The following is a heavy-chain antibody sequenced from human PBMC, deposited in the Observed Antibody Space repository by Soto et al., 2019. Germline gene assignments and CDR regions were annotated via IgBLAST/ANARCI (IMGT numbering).Heavy chain of an antibody. CDR1: GFTFSSYS. CDR3: ARDGDYSNHYYYYLMDV. Sequence: GGSLRLSCAASGFTFSSYSMNWVRQAPGKGLEWVSYISSSSSTIYYADSVKGRFTISRDNAKNSLYLQMNSLRGEDTAVYYCARDGDYSNHYYYYLMDVWGQGTTVTVSS. D-gene: IGHD4-4*01. J-gene: IGHJ6*02. CDR2: ISSSSSTI. V-gene: IGHV3-48*01.